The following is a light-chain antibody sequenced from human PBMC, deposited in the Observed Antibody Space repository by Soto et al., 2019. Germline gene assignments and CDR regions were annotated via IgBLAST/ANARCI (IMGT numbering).Light chain of an antibody. Sequence: IHSTQSPSSLSPSVGYRVPITCRASQGISSYLAWYQQKPGEAPKLLISIASILQSGVPSRFSGSGSGTDFVLTISSLQPEDSATYYCQQLDSMPITFGQGTRLEIK. J-gene: IGKJ5*01. CDR3: QQLDSMPIT. CDR2: IAS. CDR1: QGISSY. V-gene: IGKV1-9*01.